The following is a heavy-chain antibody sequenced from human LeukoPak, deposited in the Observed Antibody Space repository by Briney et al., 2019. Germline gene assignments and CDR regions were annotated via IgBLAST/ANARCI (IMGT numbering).Heavy chain of an antibody. Sequence: GASVKVSCKASGSTFTSYYLHWVRQAPGQGLEWMGWINPNSGGTNYAQKFQGRVTMTRDTSISTAYMELSRLRSDDTAEYYCARALYYDSSGYYSSSYYYFQHWSQGTLVTVSS. CDR2: INPNSGGT. CDR1: GSTFTSYY. V-gene: IGHV1-2*02. J-gene: IGHJ1*01. D-gene: IGHD3-22*01. CDR3: ARALYYDSSGYYSSSYYYFQH.